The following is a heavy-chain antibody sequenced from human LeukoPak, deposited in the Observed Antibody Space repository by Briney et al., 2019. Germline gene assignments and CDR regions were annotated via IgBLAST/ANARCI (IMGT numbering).Heavy chain of an antibody. CDR3: ARSQPTYYYDSSGDPGGAFDI. D-gene: IGHD3-22*01. CDR1: GGSISSYY. J-gene: IGHJ3*02. V-gene: IGHV4-4*07. CDR2: IYTSGST. Sequence: SETLSLTCTVSGGSISSYYWSWIRQPAGKGLEWIGRIYTSGSTNYNPSLKSRVTISVDTSKNQFSLKLSSVTAADTAVYYCARSQPTYYYDSSGDPGGAFDIWGQGTMVTVS.